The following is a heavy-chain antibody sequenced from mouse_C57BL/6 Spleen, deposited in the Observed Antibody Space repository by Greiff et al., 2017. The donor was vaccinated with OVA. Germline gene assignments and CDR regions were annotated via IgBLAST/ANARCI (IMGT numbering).Heavy chain of an antibody. D-gene: IGHD1-1*01. CDR1: VYSITSGYY. V-gene: IGHV3-6*01. CDR3: ARGTTVAYFDY. Sequence: ASGPGLVKPSQSLSLTCSVTVYSITSGYYWNWIRQFPGNKLEWMGYISYDGSNNYNPSLKNRISITRDTSKNQFFLKLNSVTTEDTATYYCARGTTVAYFDYWGQGTTLTVSS. CDR2: ISYDGSN. J-gene: IGHJ2*01.